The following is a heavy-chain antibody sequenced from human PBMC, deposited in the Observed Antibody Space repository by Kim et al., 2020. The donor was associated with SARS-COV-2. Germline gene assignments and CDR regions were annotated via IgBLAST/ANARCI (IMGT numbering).Heavy chain of an antibody. CDR3: ARARYFYGSGTYYKDLFDY. J-gene: IGHJ4*02. D-gene: IGHD3-10*01. CDR2: INQSGNT. Sequence: SETLSLTCEVYGGSFSGYYWTWIRQSPGKGLEWIGQINQSGNTNQNSSLKSRITMSVDPSKNQVSLKLNSVTAADTAIYYCARARYFYGSGTYYKDLFDYWGQGTLVTVSS. CDR1: GGSFSGYY. V-gene: IGHV4-34*01.